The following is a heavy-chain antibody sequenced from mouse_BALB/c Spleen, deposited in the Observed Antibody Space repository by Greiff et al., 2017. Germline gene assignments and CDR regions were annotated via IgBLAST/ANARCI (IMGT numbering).Heavy chain of an antibody. D-gene: IGHD1-1*01. Sequence: EVQLQESGGGLVKPGGSLKLSCAASGFTFSSYAMSWVRQTPEKRLEWVASISSGGSTYYPDSVKGRFTISRDNARNILYLQMSSLRSEDTAMYYCASLLLRYFDVWGAGTTVTVSS. J-gene: IGHJ1*01. CDR1: GFTFSSYA. CDR2: ISSGGST. V-gene: IGHV5-6-5*01. CDR3: ASLLLRYFDV.